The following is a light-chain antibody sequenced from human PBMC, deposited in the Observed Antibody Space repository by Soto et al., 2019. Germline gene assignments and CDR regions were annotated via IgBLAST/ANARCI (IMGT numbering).Light chain of an antibody. CDR2: AAS. CDR3: QEYDNLPSIFT. CDR1: QDISNY. Sequence: DIQMTQSPSSLSASVGDRVTITCQASQDISNYLNWYQQKPGKAPKLLIYAASNLETGVPSRFSGSGSGTDFTFTISSLQPEDIATYYCQEYDNLPSIFTFGPGTKVDIK. V-gene: IGKV1-33*01. J-gene: IGKJ3*01.